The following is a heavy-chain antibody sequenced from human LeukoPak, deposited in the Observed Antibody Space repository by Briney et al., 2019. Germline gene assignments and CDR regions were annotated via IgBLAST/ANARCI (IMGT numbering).Heavy chain of an antibody. CDR2: IYSGGST. CDR3: ARGLIAALGVENAGEIDY. V-gene: IGHV3-66*01. Sequence: GGSLRLSCAASGFTVSSNYMSWVRQAPGKGLEWVSVIYSGGSTYYADSVKGRSTISRDNSKNTLYLQMNSLRAEDTAVYYCARGLIAALGVENAGEIDYWGQGTLVTVSS. J-gene: IGHJ4*02. D-gene: IGHD6-6*01. CDR1: GFTVSSNY.